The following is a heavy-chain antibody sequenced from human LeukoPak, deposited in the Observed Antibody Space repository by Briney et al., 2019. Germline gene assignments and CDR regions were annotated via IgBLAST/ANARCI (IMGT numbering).Heavy chain of an antibody. Sequence: PGGTLRLSCAASGFTFSSYGMSWVRQAPGKGLEWVSAISATGGTTYYADSVKGRFTISRDNSKNTLYLQMNSLRADDTAVYYCAEGGSSWSEMDYWGQGTLVTVSS. CDR1: GFTFSSYG. CDR3: AEGGSSWSEMDY. D-gene: IGHD6-13*01. V-gene: IGHV3-23*01. J-gene: IGHJ4*02. CDR2: ISATGGTT.